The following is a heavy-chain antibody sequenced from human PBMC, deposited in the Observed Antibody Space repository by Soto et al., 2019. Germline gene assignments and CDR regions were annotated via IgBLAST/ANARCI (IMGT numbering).Heavy chain of an antibody. CDR3: AKGPKSGKVVVPFDY. CDR2: ISGSGGST. D-gene: IGHD2-2*01. V-gene: IGHV3-23*01. CDR1: GFTFSSYA. Sequence: GESLKISCAASGFTFSSYAMSWVRQAPGKGLEWVSAISGSGGSTYYADSVKGRFTISRDNSKNTLYLQMNSLRAEDTAVYYCAKGPKSGKVVVPFDYWGQGTLVTVSS. J-gene: IGHJ4*02.